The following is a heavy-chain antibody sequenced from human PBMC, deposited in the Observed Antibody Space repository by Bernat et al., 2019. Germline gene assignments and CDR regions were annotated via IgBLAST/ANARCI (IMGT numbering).Heavy chain of an antibody. CDR3: ARSLTRSYYDFWSGYSPYYYMDV. Sequence: QVQLVQSGAEVKKPGASVKVSCKASGYTFTSYGISWVRQAPGQGLEWMGWISAYNGNTNYAQKLQGRGTMTTDTSTSTAYMELRSLRSDDTAVYYCARSLTRSYYDFWSGYSPYYYMDVWGKGTTVTVSS. CDR2: ISAYNGNT. CDR1: GYTFTSYG. J-gene: IGHJ6*03. D-gene: IGHD3-3*01. V-gene: IGHV1-18*01.